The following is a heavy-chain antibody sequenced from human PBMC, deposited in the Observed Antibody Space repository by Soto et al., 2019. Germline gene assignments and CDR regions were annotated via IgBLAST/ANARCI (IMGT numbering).Heavy chain of an antibody. D-gene: IGHD6-6*01. CDR3: ARDHGLAFFDY. J-gene: IGHJ4*02. Sequence: ASVKVSCKASGYTFTGYYIHWVRQAPGQGLEWMGWINPNSGGTSYAQKFQGRVTMTRDTSTSTVYMELSSLRSEDTAVYYCARDHGLAFFDYWGQGTLVTVSS. CDR2: INPNSGGT. CDR1: GYTFTGYY. V-gene: IGHV1-2*02.